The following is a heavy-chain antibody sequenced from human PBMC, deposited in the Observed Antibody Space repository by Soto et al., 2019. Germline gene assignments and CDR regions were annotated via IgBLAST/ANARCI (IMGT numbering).Heavy chain of an antibody. CDR1: GGSISSYY. J-gene: IGHJ6*02. CDR3: TKQKGDSRTYNGLDV. CDR2: IYYSGST. D-gene: IGHD2-21*02. Sequence: SETLSLTCTVSGGSISSYYWSWIRQPPGKGLEWIGYIYYSGSTNYNPSLKSRVTISVDTSKNQFSLKLSSVTAADTAIYYCTKQKGDSRTYNGLDVWGQGTTVTSP. V-gene: IGHV4-59*01.